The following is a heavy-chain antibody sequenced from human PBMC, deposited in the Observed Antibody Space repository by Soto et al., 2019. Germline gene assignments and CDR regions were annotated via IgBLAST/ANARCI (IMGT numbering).Heavy chain of an antibody. V-gene: IGHV3-48*04. CDR2: IRKSGSAK. Sequence: GGSLRLSCAASGFTFSSYCMSWVRQAPGKGLEWVSYIRKSGSAKYYADSVKGRFTISRDNAKNSLYLQMNSLRAEDTAVYYCARAGAAGIYYIYYGMDFWGQGTMVTVSS. CDR3: ARAGAAGIYYIYYGMDF. J-gene: IGHJ6*02. CDR1: GFTFSSYC. D-gene: IGHD6-25*01.